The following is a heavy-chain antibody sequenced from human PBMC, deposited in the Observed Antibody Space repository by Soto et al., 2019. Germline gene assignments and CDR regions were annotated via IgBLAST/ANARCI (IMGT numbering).Heavy chain of an antibody. CDR1: GFTFSSYS. V-gene: IGHV3-21*01. D-gene: IGHD1-26*01. CDR3: ARGKRYSGSYFDY. J-gene: IGHJ4*02. CDR2: ISSGSSYI. Sequence: PGGSLRLSCAASGFTFSSYSVNWVRQAPGKGLEWVSSISSGSSYIYYADSVKGRFTISRDNAKNSPYLQMNSLRAEDTAVYYCARGKRYSGSYFDYWGQGTLVTVSS.